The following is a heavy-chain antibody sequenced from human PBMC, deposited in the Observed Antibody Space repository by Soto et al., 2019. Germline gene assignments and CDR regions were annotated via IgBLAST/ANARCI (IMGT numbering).Heavy chain of an antibody. V-gene: IGHV4-28*01. D-gene: IGHD1-26*01. Sequence: PSETLSLTCAFSAYSISSSNWWGWIRQPPGKGLEWIGYIYYSGTTYYNPSLKSRVTMSVDTSKNQFSLKLTSVTAVDTAVYYCARREIQGPIDYWGQGTLVTVSS. J-gene: IGHJ4*02. CDR2: IYYSGTT. CDR3: ARREIQGPIDY. CDR1: AYSISSSNW.